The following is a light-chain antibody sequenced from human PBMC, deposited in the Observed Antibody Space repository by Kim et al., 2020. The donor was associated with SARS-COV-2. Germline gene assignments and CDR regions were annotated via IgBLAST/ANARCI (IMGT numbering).Light chain of an antibody. Sequence: DIQMTQSPSSLSASVGDRVTITCRASQSISSYLNWYQQKPGKAPKLLIYAASSLQSGVPSRFSGSGSGTDFTLTISSLQPEDFATYYCQQSYSSGYRFGQGTKLEI. J-gene: IGKJ2*03. V-gene: IGKV1-39*01. CDR2: AAS. CDR3: QQSYSSGYR. CDR1: QSISSY.